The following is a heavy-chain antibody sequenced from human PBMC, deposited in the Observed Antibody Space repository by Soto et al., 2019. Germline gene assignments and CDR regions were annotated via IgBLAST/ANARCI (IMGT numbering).Heavy chain of an antibody. CDR2: IYYSGST. D-gene: IGHD4-4*01. V-gene: IGHV4-30-4*01. J-gene: IGHJ5*02. CDR1: GGSISSGDYY. CDR3: ARQPIMTAVTTFFPSQLNWFDP. Sequence: TLSLTCTVSGGSISSGDYYWSWIRQPPGKGLEWIGYIYYSGSTYYNPSLKSRVTISVDTSKNQFSLKLSSVTAADTAVYYCARQPIMTAVTTFFPSQLNWFDPWGQGTLVTVSS.